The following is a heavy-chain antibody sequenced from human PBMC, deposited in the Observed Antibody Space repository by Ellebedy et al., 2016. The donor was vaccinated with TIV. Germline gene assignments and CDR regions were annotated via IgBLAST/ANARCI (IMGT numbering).Heavy chain of an antibody. J-gene: IGHJ4*02. CDR1: AYSFINYW. CDR3: AKLGHRATPDDS. Sequence: PGGSLRLSCPGSAYSFINYWIVWVRQMPGRGLEWMGIIDLSDSDTRYSPSFQGQVTISADRSVTTAYLHFNSLKPSDTAVYYCAKLGHRATPDDSWGQGTLVTVSS. D-gene: IGHD1-14*01. CDR2: IDLSDSDT. V-gene: IGHV5-51*01.